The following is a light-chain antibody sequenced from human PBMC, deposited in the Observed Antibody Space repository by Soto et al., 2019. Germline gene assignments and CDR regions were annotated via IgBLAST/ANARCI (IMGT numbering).Light chain of an antibody. J-gene: IGLJ2*01. V-gene: IGLV1-40*01. CDR1: SSNIGAGYD. CDR3: QSYDSSLSAV. CDR2: GNS. Sequence: QSVLTQPPSVSGAPGLRVTISCTGSSSNIGAGYDVHWYQQLPGTAPKLLIYGNSNRPSGVPDRFSGSKSGTSASLAITGLQAEDEADYYCQSYDSSLSAVFGGGTKLTVL.